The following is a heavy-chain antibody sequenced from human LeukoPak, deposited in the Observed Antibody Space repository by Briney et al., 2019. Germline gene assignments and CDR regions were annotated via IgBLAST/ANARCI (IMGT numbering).Heavy chain of an antibody. CDR2: ISNDGSTT. J-gene: IGHJ4*02. Sequence: GGSLRLSCAASGFTFSSYAMHWVRRAPGKGLEWVALISNDGSTTYYADSVKGRFSISRDISKNTLSLQLSSLRAEDTAVYYCAGGTDFWSGYSFDSWGQGTLVTVSS. V-gene: IGHV3-30*14. D-gene: IGHD3-3*01. CDR3: AGGTDFWSGYSFDS. CDR1: GFTFSSYA.